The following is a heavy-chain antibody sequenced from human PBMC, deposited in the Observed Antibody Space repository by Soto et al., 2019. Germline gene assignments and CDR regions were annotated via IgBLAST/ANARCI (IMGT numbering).Heavy chain of an antibody. Sequence: EVLLLESGGGLVQPGGSLRLSCAASGYIFDSNAMSWVRQAPRKGLVWVSTISGSGGSRYYADSVKGRFTISRDNSKSTLFLQMNSLKDENTAVYYCAKGERGRYYKQGLDVW. CDR3: AKGERGRYYKQGLDV. J-gene: IGHJ6*01. V-gene: IGHV3-23*01. CDR1: GYIFDSNA. CDR2: ISGSGGSR. D-gene: IGHD1-26*01.